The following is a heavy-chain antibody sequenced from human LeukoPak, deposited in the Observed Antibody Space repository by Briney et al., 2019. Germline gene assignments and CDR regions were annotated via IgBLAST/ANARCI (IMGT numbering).Heavy chain of an antibody. J-gene: IGHJ3*02. CDR1: GGSISSGSYY. D-gene: IGHD5-24*01. CDR3: ARDGGRDGYTEAAFDI. V-gene: IGHV4-61*02. CDR2: IYTSGST. Sequence: SETLSLTCTVSGGSISSGSYYWSWIRQPAGKGLEWIGRIYTSGSTNYNPSLKSRVTISVDTSKNQFSLKLSSVTAVDTAVYYCARDGGRDGYTEAAFDIWGQGTMVTVSS.